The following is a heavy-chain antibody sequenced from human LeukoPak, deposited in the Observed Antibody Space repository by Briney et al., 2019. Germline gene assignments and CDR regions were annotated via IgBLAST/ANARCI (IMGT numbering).Heavy chain of an antibody. V-gene: IGHV4-39*07. CDR3: ARGRYYDFWSAQLRFDY. J-gene: IGHJ4*02. CDR1: GGSIRSSSHY. Sequence: ASETLSLTCTVSGGSIRSSSHYWGWVRQPPGKGLEWIGEINHSGSTNYNPSLKSRVTISVDTSKNQFSLKLSSVTAADTAVYYCARGRYYDFWSAQLRFDYWGQGTLVTVSS. D-gene: IGHD3-3*01. CDR2: INHSGST.